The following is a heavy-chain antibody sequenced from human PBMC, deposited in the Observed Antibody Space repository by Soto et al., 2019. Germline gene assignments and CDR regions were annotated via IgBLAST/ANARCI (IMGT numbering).Heavy chain of an antibody. J-gene: IGHJ5*02. CDR1: GGSISSYY. D-gene: IGHD2-2*01. CDR3: ARSSSLASVSWFDP. V-gene: IGHV4-59*01. CDR2: IYYSGST. Sequence: SETLSLTCTVSGGSISSYYWSWIRQPPGKGLEWIGYIYYSGSTNYNPSLKSRVTISVDTSKNQFSLKLSSVTAADTAVYYCARSSSLASVSWFDPWGQGTLVTVSS.